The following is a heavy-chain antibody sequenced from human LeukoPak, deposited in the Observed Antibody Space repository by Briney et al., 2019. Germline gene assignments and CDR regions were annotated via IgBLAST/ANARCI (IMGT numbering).Heavy chain of an antibody. J-gene: IGHJ3*02. CDR1: GGTFSSYA. V-gene: IGHV1-18*01. Sequence: ASVKVSCKASGGTFSSYAISWVRQAPGQGLEWMGWISAYNGNTNYAQKLQGRVTMTTDTSTSTAYMELRSLRSDDTAVYYCARLARLLLPDIWGQGTMVTVSS. CDR2: ISAYNGNT. CDR3: ARLARLLLPDI. D-gene: IGHD2-15*01.